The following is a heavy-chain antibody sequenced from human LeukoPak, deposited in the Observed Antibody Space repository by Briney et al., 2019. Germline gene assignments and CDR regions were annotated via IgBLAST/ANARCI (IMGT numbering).Heavy chain of an antibody. V-gene: IGHV1-2*02. CDR2: INPNSGGT. CDR1: GYTFTGYY. D-gene: IGHD2-15*01. CDR3: ARVGCSGGSCYPDAFDI. J-gene: IGHJ3*02. Sequence: ASVKVSCKASGYTFTGYYMHWVRQAPGQGLEWMGWINPNSGGTNYAQKFQGRVTMTRDTSTSTVYMELSSLRSEDTAVYYCARVGCSGGSCYPDAFDIWGQGTMVTVSS.